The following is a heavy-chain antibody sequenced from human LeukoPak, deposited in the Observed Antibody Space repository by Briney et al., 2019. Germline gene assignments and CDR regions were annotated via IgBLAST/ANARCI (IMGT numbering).Heavy chain of an antibody. V-gene: IGHV3-30*18. CDR3: AKDRGNYLNWLDP. Sequence: PGRSHTLLCAASGSTFSNLGMHWARQAPGKGIKWVALISNDVSHKFYTDSVKGRFTISRDNTKNKLYLQMNSLRVEDTAVYYSAKDRGNYLNWLDPWGRGT. D-gene: IGHD1-7*01. CDR1: GSTFSNLG. CDR2: ISNDVSHK. J-gene: IGHJ5*02.